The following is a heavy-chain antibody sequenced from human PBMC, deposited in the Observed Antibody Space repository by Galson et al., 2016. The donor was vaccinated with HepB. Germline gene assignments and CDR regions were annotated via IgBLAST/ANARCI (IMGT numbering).Heavy chain of an antibody. J-gene: IGHJ4*02. CDR1: GFSLSSYGMC. CDR2: IAWDDDK. D-gene: IGHD3-9*01. Sequence: PALVKPTQTLTLTCTLSGFSLSSYGMCVSWIRPPPGRDLEWLARIAWDDDKNFSTSLTTRLAISKGTPRNQVVLTMTNMDPVDTGTYYCARYFGHGFDSWGQGTLVTVSS. V-gene: IGHV2-70*11. CDR3: ARYFGHGFDS.